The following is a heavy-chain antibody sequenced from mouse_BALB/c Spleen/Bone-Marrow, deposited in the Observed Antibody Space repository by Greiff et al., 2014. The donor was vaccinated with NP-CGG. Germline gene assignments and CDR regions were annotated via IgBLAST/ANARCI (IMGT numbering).Heavy chain of an antibody. V-gene: IGHV2-9*02. CDR2: IWAGGST. D-gene: IGHD4-1*01. J-gene: IGHJ1*01. Sequence: VKLMESGPGLVAPSQSLSITCTVSGFSLTSYGVHWARQPPGKGLEWLGVIWAGGSTNYNSALMSRLSISKDNSKSQVFLKMNSLQTDDTAMYYCARADWIYWYFDVWGAGTTVTVSS. CDR1: GFSLTSYG. CDR3: ARADWIYWYFDV.